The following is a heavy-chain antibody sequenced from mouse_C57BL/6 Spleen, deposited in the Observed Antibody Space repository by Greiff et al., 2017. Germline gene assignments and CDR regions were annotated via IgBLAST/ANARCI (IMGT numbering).Heavy chain of an antibody. Sequence: QVQLQQPGAELVKPGASVKLSCKASGYTFTSYWMHWVKQRPGQGLEWIGMIHPNSGSTNYNEKFKSKATLTVDKSSSTAYMQLSSLTSEDSAVYYCARSGYRGNWYFDVWGTGTTVTVCS. CDR1: GYTFTSYW. V-gene: IGHV1-64*01. CDR2: IHPNSGST. J-gene: IGHJ1*03. D-gene: IGHD2-12*01. CDR3: ARSGYRGNWYFDV.